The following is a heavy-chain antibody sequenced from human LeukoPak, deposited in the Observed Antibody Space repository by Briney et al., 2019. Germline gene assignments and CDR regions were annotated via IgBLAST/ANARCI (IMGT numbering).Heavy chain of an antibody. V-gene: IGHV4-30-4*01. CDR2: IYYSGST. D-gene: IGHD3-22*01. Sequence: PSETLSLTCTVSGGSISSGDYYWSWIRQPPGKGLEWIGYIYYSGSTYYNPSLKSRVTISVDTSKNQFSLKLSSVTAADTAVYYCARSDQYDSSGYPFDYWGQGTLVTVSS. CDR3: ARSDQYDSSGYPFDY. CDR1: GGSISSGDYY. J-gene: IGHJ4*02.